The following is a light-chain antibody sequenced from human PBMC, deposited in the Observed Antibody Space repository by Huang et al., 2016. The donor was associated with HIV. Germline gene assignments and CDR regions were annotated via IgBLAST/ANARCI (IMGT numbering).Light chain of an antibody. CDR1: QSILSPSNNKNH. J-gene: IGKJ1*01. CDR3: QQFYSTPA. CDR2: WAS. V-gene: IGKV4-1*01. Sequence: DIVMTQSPDSLAVCLGERATITCVSSQSILSPSNNKNHLAWYQQKPRQPPTLLSSWASTRASGVPHRLRGSGSATDFTLTIDNLQADDVAVYFCQQFYSTPAFGQGTYVEV.